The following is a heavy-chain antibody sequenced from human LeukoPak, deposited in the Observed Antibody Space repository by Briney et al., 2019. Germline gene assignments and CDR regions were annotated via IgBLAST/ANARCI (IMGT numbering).Heavy chain of an antibody. CDR1: GYTFTGYY. CDR2: INPNSGGT. CDR3: GRSDYYYYGMDV. V-gene: IGHV1-2*02. D-gene: IGHD2-21*01. Sequence: ASVKVSSKASGYTFTGYYMHWVRQAPGQGLEWMGWINPNSGGTNYAQKFQGRVTMTRDTSISTAYMELSRLRSDDTAVYYCGRSDYYYYGMDVWGQGTTVTVSS. J-gene: IGHJ6*02.